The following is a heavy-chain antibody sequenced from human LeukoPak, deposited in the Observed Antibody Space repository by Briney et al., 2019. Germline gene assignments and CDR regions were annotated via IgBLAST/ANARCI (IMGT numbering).Heavy chain of an antibody. D-gene: IGHD2-8*02. CDR1: GFTFNYYW. CDR3: TRAPYSTGRGYYFDY. CDR2: INGDGSSP. V-gene: IGHV3-74*01. Sequence: GGSLRLSCAASGFTFNYYWMHWVRQAPGKGLVWVSRINGDGSSPSYADSVMGRFTISRDNAKNTLYLQMNSLRAEDTAVYSCTRAPYSTGRGYYFDYWGQGTLVTVSS. J-gene: IGHJ4*02.